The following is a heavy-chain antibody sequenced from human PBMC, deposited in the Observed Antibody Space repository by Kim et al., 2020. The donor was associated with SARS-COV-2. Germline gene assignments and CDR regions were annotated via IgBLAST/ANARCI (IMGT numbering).Heavy chain of an antibody. CDR2: FDPEDGET. J-gene: IGHJ4*02. Sequence: ASVKVSCKVSGYTLTELSMHWVRQAPGKGLEWMGGFDPEDGETIYAQKFQGRVTMTEDTSTDTAYMELSSLRSEDTAVYYCATKRGDKYYYDSSGYYLPFAYWGQGTLVTVSS. CDR1: GYTLTELS. CDR3: ATKRGDKYYYDSSGYYLPFAY. V-gene: IGHV1-24*01. D-gene: IGHD3-22*01.